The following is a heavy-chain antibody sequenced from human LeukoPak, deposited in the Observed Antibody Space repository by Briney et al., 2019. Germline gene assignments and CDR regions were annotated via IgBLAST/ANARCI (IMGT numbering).Heavy chain of an antibody. J-gene: IGHJ4*02. V-gene: IGHV4-34*01. D-gene: IGHD2-2*01. CDR3: ARLHRTEIQVVPAAMNTNFDY. CDR1: GGSFSGYY. CDR2: INHSGST. Sequence: SETLSLTCAVYGGSFSGYYWSWIRQPPGKGLEWVGEINHSGSTNYNPSPKRHVTISVNTSNNQFSLKPSSVTAADTAVYYCARLHRTEIQVVPAAMNTNFDYWGQGTLVTVSS.